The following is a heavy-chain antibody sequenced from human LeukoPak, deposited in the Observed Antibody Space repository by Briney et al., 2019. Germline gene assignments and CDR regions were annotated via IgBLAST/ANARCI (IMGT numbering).Heavy chain of an antibody. CDR3: ARARYCSSTSCYTGDNWFDP. Sequence: SETLSLTCTVSGGSISSGGYYWSWIRQPPGKGLEWIGYIYHSGSTYYNPSLKSRVTISVDRSKNQFSLKLSSVTAADTAVYYCARARYCSSTSCYTGDNWFDPWGQGTLVTVSS. V-gene: IGHV4-30-2*01. D-gene: IGHD2-2*02. J-gene: IGHJ5*02. CDR2: IYHSGST. CDR1: GGSISSGGYY.